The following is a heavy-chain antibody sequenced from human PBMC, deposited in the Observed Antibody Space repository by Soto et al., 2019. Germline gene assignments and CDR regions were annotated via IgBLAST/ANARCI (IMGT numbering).Heavy chain of an antibody. CDR1: GFTFSDYA. V-gene: IGHV3-30-3*01. Sequence: QVQLVESGGGVVQPGRSLRLSCAGSGFTFSDYAMHWVRQAPGRGPEWLALISFNGINTYYADSVKGRFTISRDNSKNTLFLQMNTLRAEDTAVYYCARDVSGFEYFDFWGQVTLVTVSS. CDR3: ARDVSGFEYFDF. D-gene: IGHD3-9*01. CDR2: ISFNGINT. J-gene: IGHJ4*02.